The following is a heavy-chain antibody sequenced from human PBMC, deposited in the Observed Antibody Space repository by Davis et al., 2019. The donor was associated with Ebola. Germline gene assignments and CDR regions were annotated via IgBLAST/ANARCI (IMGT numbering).Heavy chain of an antibody. CDR3: TRGLRNLYIDY. V-gene: IGHV3-21*06. CDR2: INGPGNFI. D-gene: IGHD2-21*02. J-gene: IGHJ4*02. Sequence: VILGGSLRLSCAASGFTFPTSGINWVRQAPGRGLEWVATINGPGNFIFYAESVKGRFTISRDNAETSVYLQMNSLRADDTALYYCTRGLRNLYIDYWGQGTLVTVSS. CDR1: GFTFPTSG.